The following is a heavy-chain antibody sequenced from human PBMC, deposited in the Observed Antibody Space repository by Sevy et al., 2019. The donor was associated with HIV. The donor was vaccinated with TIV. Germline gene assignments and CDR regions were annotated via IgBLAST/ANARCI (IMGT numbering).Heavy chain of an antibody. J-gene: IGHJ4*02. CDR2: ISYDGSNK. V-gene: IGHV3-30*03. D-gene: IGHD5-12*01. Sequence: GGSLRLSCAASGFTFSSYGMHWVRQAPGKGLEWVAVISYDGSNKYNADSVKGRFTISRDNSKNTLYLQMNSLRAEDTAVYYCAIIPDVDIVAPTGGGDYWGQGTLVTVSS. CDR3: AIIPDVDIVAPTGGGDY. CDR1: GFTFSSYG.